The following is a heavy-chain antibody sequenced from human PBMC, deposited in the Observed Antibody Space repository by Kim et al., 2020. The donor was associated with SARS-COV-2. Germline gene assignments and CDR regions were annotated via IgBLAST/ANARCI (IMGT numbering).Heavy chain of an antibody. Sequence: SETLSLTCTVSGGSISSYYWSWIRQPPGKGLEWIGYIYYSGSTNYNPSLKSRVTISVDTSKNQFSLKLSSVTAADTAVYYCARDETDYYGSGSYDWFDPWGQGTLVTVSS. V-gene: IGHV4-59*13. CDR2: IYYSGST. CDR3: ARDETDYYGSGSYDWFDP. D-gene: IGHD3-10*01. J-gene: IGHJ5*02. CDR1: GGSISSYY.